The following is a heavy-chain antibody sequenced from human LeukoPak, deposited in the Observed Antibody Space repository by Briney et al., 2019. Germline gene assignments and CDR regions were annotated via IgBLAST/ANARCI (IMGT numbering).Heavy chain of an antibody. CDR1: GGSISNYY. Sequence: PSETLSLTCTVSGGSISNYYWSWIRQPPGKGLEWIGYIYYSGSTNYNPSLRSRVTISVDTSKNQFSLKLSSVTAADTAVYYCAKASAMIVVVSKHFDYWGQGTLVTVSS. D-gene: IGHD3-22*01. J-gene: IGHJ4*02. CDR3: AKASAMIVVVSKHFDY. V-gene: IGHV4-59*01. CDR2: IYYSGST.